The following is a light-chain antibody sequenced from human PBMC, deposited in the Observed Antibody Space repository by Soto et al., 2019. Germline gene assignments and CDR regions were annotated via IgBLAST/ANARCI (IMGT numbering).Light chain of an antibody. CDR2: DAS. Sequence: EIVLTQSPGTLSLSPGQRATLSCRASQSVGSSLAWYRQRAGESPTLLIADASIRAAGIPDRFSGSGSETDFSLSISRLEPEDFALYYCQQYVVGSTLSFGLGTRLEIK. CDR1: QSVGSS. V-gene: IGKV3-20*01. J-gene: IGKJ5*01. CDR3: QQYVVGSTLS.